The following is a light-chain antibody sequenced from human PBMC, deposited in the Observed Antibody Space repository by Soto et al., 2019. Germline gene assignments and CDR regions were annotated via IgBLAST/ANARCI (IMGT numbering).Light chain of an antibody. Sequence: QSALTQPASVSGSPGQSITISCTGTSSDVGGYNYVAWYQQHPGKVPRLMIYEVSNRPSGVSNRFSDSKSGSTASLTISGLQAEDEADYYCISYTSSSTSYVFGTGTKVTVL. V-gene: IGLV2-14*01. J-gene: IGLJ1*01. CDR3: ISYTSSSTSYV. CDR1: SSDVGGYNY. CDR2: EVS.